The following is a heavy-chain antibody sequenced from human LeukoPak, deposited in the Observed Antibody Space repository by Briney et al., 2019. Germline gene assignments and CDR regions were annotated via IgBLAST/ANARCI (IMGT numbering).Heavy chain of an antibody. V-gene: IGHV4-59*08. D-gene: IGHD6-19*01. CDR3: ARALLSQYSSGWPAFDY. J-gene: IGHJ4*02. Sequence: PSETLSLTCAVYGGSFSGYYWSWIRQPPGKGLEWIGYIYYSGSTNYNPSLKSRVTISVDTSKNQFSLKLSSVTAADTAVYYCARALLSQYSSGWPAFDYWGQGTLVTVSS. CDR1: GGSFSGYY. CDR2: IYYSGST.